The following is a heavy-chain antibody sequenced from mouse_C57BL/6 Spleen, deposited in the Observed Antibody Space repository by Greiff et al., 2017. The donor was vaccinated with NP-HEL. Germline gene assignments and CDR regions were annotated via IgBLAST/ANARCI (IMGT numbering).Heavy chain of an antibody. D-gene: IGHD2-3*01. V-gene: IGHV1-52*01. CDR2: IDPSDSEP. Sequence: QVQLQQPGAELVRPGSSVKLSCKASGYTFTSYWMHWVKQRPIQGLEWIGNIDPSDSEPHYNQKFKDKATLTVDKSSSPAYMQLSSRTSEDSAVYYCARYDGYYLDYWGQGTTLTVSS. J-gene: IGHJ2*01. CDR3: ARYDGYYLDY. CDR1: GYTFTSYW.